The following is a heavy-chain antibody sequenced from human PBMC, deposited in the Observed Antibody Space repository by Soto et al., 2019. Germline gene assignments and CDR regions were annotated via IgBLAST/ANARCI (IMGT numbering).Heavy chain of an antibody. J-gene: IGHJ3*02. Sequence: TSETLSLTCAVSGGSINNGGYSWSWLRQPPGKGLEWIGYISHGGNTYYNPSLRSRVIMSIDKSKNHFSLGLKSVTAADTATYYCARTSYDILTGRLDAFEIWGQGTMVTVSS. CDR3: ARTSYDILTGRLDAFEI. CDR1: GGSINNGGYS. V-gene: IGHV4-30-2*01. CDR2: ISHGGNT. D-gene: IGHD3-9*01.